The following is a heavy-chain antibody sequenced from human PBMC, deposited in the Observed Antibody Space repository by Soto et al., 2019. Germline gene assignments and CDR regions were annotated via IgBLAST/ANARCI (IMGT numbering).Heavy chain of an antibody. CDR3: ARDGAPGEFGSGVGGVYGMDV. CDR1: GGSINSGNYY. J-gene: IGHJ6*02. CDR2: IYHTGNT. V-gene: IGHV4-31*01. D-gene: IGHD3-10*01. Sequence: QVQLQESGPGLVKPSQALSLTCTVSGGSINSGNYYWTWIRQLPGKGLEWIGSIYHTGNTYYNPSPESSLTISVDTSKSQFSLKLSSVTGADTAVYYWARDGAPGEFGSGVGGVYGMDVWGQGTTVTVSS.